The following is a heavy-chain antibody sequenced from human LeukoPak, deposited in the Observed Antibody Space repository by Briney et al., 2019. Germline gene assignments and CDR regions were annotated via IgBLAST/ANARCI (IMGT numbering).Heavy chain of an antibody. CDR2: MSHNRGT. V-gene: IGHV4-38-2*01. D-gene: IGHD3-10*01. CDR3: ASYYASGVSAYNYYGMDV. J-gene: IGHJ6*04. Sequence: SETLSLTCAVSGHSISTGYYWGWIRQPPGKGLEWIGSMSHNRGTYYNPSLKSRVTISMDTSKNLISLRLTSVTAADTAVYYCASYYASGVSAYNYYGMDVWGKGTTVTVSS. CDR1: GHSISTGYY.